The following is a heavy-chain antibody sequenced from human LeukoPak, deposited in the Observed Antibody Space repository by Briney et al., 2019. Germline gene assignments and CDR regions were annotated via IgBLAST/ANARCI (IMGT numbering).Heavy chain of an antibody. CDR3: ARASHDCSGVGPYYYYGMDV. J-gene: IGHJ6*02. Sequence: SETLSLTCAVYGGSFSGYYWSWIRQPPGKGLEWIGEINHSGSTNYNPSLKSRVTISVDTSKNQFSLKLSSVTAADTAVYYCARASHDCSGVGPYYYYGMDVWGQGTTVTVSS. CDR2: INHSGST. D-gene: IGHD2-15*01. V-gene: IGHV4-34*01. CDR1: GGSFSGYY.